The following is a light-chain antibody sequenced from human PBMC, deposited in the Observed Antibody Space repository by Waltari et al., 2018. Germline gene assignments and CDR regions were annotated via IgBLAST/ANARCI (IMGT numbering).Light chain of an antibody. CDR3: QQHGTLPAT. Sequence: EIVLTQSPGTASLSPGERVTLPCRASQTVGSSSLACYQQKPGQAPRLVIYRASRRATGIPDRFSGSVSGTDFSLTISRLEPEDVAVYYCQQHGTLPATFGQGTKVEIK. CDR1: QTVGSSS. CDR2: RAS. V-gene: IGKV3-20*01. J-gene: IGKJ1*01.